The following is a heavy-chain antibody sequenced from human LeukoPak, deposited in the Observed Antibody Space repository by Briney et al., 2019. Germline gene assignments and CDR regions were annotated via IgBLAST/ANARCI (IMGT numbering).Heavy chain of an antibody. D-gene: IGHD3-10*01. V-gene: IGHV4-59*01. J-gene: IGHJ6*03. Sequence: PSETLSLTCTVSGGSISSYYWSWIRQPPGKGLEWIGYIYYSGSTNYNPSLKSRVTISVDTSKNQFSLKLSSVTAADTAVYYCARVTAYYYGSGGPNYYYYMDVWGKGTTVTISS. CDR1: GGSISSYY. CDR2: IYYSGST. CDR3: ARVTAYYYGSGGPNYYYYMDV.